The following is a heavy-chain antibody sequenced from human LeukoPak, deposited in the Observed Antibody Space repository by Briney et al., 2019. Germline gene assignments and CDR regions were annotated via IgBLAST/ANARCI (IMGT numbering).Heavy chain of an antibody. CDR1: GFTFSSYW. CDR2: IKQDGSEK. J-gene: IGHJ6*03. Sequence: PGGSLRLSCAASGFTFSSYWMSWVREAPGKGLEGLANIKQDGSEKYYVDSVKGRLTISRDNAKNSLYLQMNSLRAEDTAVYYCARTPSQYCSSTSCYGGWGYYYYYMDVWGKGTTVAVSS. CDR3: ARTPSQYCSSTSCYGGWGYYYYYMDV. D-gene: IGHD2-2*01. V-gene: IGHV3-7*01.